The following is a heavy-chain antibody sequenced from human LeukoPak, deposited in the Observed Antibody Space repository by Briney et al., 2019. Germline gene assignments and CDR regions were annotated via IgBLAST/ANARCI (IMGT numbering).Heavy chain of an antibody. V-gene: IGHV4-59*12. Sequence: SETLSLTCTVSGGSISSYYWSRIRQPPGKGLEWIGCIYYSGSTNYNPSLKSRVTISVDTSKNQFSLKLSSVTAADTAVYYCARTLVLYSSSWYRGRWFDPWGQGTLVTVSS. CDR1: GGSISSYY. D-gene: IGHD6-13*01. J-gene: IGHJ5*02. CDR2: IYYSGST. CDR3: ARTLVLYSSSWYRGRWFDP.